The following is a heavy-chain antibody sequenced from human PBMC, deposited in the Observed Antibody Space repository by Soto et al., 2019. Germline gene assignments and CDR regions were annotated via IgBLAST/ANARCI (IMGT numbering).Heavy chain of an antibody. CDR3: AKDYLSIYTSGYDY. CDR2: ISYDGINK. CDR1: GFTFSSYG. V-gene: IGHV3-30*18. J-gene: IGHJ4*02. Sequence: VQLLESGGGLVQPGGSLRLSCAASGFTFSSYGMHWVRQAPGKGLEWVAVISYDGINKYYADSVKGRFTISRDDSKNTLYLQMSSLRAEDTAVYYCAKDYLSIYTSGYDYWGQGTLVTVSS. D-gene: IGHD6-19*01.